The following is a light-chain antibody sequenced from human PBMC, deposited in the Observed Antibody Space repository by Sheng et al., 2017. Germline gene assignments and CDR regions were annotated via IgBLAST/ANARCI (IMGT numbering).Light chain of an antibody. CDR1: VLPKQF. CDR3: QSPDSTGPWV. V-gene: IGLV3-25*03. Sequence: SYELTQPPSVSVSPGQTARITCSGDVLPKQFSYWYQQKPGRAPVLVIFKDNERPSGIPERFSASSSGTTVTLIIRGVQAEDEADYYCQSPDSTGPWVFGGGDQADRP. CDR2: KDN. J-gene: IGLJ3*02.